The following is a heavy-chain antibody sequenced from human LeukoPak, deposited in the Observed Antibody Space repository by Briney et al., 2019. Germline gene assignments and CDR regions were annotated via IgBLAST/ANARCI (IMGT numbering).Heavy chain of an antibody. CDR3: AKDKHRDTAMVLYYYYYGMDV. V-gene: IGHV3-30*18. J-gene: IGHJ6*02. D-gene: IGHD5-18*01. CDR2: ISYDGSNK. Sequence: GGSLRLSCAASGFTFSSYAMSWVRQAPGKGLEWVAVISYDGSNKYYADSVKGRFTISRDNSKNTLYLQMNSLRAEDTAVYYCAKDKHRDTAMVLYYYYYGMDVWGQGTTVTVSS. CDR1: GFTFSSYA.